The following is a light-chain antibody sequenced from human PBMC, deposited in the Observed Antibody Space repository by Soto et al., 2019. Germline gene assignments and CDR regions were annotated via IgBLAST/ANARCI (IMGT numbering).Light chain of an antibody. CDR3: QQYNNWLRT. CDR2: DAS. V-gene: IGKV3-11*01. CDR1: QSVSSY. Sequence: EIVLTQSPATLSLSPGERATLSCRASQSVSSYLAWYQQKPGQAPRLLIYDASNRATGIPARFSGSGSGTDFTLTISSLEPEDFAVYYCQQYNNWLRTFGQGTKWIS. J-gene: IGKJ1*01.